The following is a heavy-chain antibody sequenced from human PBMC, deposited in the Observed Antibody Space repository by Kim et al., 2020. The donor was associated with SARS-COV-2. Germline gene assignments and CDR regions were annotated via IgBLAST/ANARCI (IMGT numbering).Heavy chain of an antibody. CDR1: GYTFTDYY. CDR2: INADSGGT. J-gene: IGHJ4*02. V-gene: IGHV1-2*02. D-gene: IGHD7-27*01. Sequence: ASVKVSCKASGYTFTDYYIHWVRQAPGKGLEWMGCINADSGGTHYAQKFRGRVTMTTDTSINTAHMELTGLRSDATAVFYCARDWADNSFDSAGQRPLVTVSS. CDR3: ARDWADNSFDS.